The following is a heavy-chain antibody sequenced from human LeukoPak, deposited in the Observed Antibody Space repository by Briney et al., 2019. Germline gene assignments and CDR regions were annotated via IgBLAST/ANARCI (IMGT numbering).Heavy chain of an antibody. J-gene: IGHJ4*02. V-gene: IGHV4-59*01. CDR1: GDSINSNY. D-gene: IGHD2-15*01. CDR2: IYYGGGT. CDR3: ARLLAGCPGGRCRAHFDY. Sequence: KPSETLSLTCSVSGDSINSNYWSWMRQPPGKGLEWIGYIYYGGGTNYNPSLKSRVSMSVDTSKNQFSLNLSSVTAADTAVYHCARLLAGCPGGRCRAHFDYWGQGTLVTVSS.